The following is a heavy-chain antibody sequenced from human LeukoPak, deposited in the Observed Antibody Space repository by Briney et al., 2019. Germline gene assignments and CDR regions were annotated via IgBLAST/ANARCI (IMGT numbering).Heavy chain of an antibody. D-gene: IGHD2-2*01. J-gene: IGHJ3*02. V-gene: IGHV4-31*03. CDR2: IYYSGST. CDR1: GGSISSGGYY. Sequence: SETLSLTCTVSGGSISSGGYYGSWIRQHPGKGLEWIGYIYYSGSTYYNPSLKSRVTISVDTSKNQFSLKLSSVTAADTAVYYCARGPSLEFDSAFDIWGQGTMVTVSS. CDR3: ARGPSLEFDSAFDI.